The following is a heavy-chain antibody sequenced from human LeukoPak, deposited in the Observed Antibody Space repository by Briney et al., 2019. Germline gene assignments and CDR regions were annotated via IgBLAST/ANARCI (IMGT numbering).Heavy chain of an antibody. V-gene: IGHV3-9*01. D-gene: IGHD3-10*01. CDR2: ISYNNRTV. CDR1: GFDFVDYD. J-gene: IGHJ4*02. CDR3: AKVHDYYGSPSYSDY. Sequence: GGSLRLSCSAPGFDFVDYDMHWGRQDPGEGLEWVSGISYNNRTVAYADSVKGRFTISRDNAKNSLYLQMNRLRPEDTALYYCAKVHDYYGSPSYSDYWGRGTLVTVSS.